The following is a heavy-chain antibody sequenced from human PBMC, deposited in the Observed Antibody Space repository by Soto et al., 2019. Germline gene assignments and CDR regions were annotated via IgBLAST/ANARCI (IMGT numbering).Heavy chain of an antibody. J-gene: IGHJ6*02. CDR1: GFTFSSYG. CDR3: ARGGDYYYGMDV. V-gene: IGHV3-33*01. CDR2: IGYEGSNK. Sequence: QVQLVESGGGVVQPGRSLRLSCEASGFTFSSYGIHWVRQAPGKGLEWVAVIGYEGSNKNYAASVKGRFTISRDNSKNTLYLQMNSLRAEDTAVYYCARGGDYYYGMDVWGQGTTVTVSS.